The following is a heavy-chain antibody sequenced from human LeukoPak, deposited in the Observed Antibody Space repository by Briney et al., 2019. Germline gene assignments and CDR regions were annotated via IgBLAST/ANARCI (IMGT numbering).Heavy chain of an antibody. V-gene: IGHV4-59*01. CDR3: ARESRVYYYYDSSGHDAFDI. CDR2: IYYSGST. J-gene: IGHJ3*02. D-gene: IGHD3-22*01. Sequence: SETLSLTCTVSGGSISSYYWSWIRQPPGKGLEWIGYIYYSGSTNYNPSLKSRVTISVDTSKNQFSLKLSSVTAADTAVYYCARESRVYYYYDSSGHDAFDIWGQGTMVTVSS. CDR1: GGSISSYY.